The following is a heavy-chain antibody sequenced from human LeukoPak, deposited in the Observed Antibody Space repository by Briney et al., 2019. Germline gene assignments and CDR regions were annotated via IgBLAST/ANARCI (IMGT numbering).Heavy chain of an antibody. CDR2: TSGSGGST. Sequence: GGSLRLSCAASGFTFSSYAMSWVRQAPGKGLEWVSATSGSGGSTYYADSVKGRFTISRDNSKNTLYLQMNSLRAEDTAVYYCAKDRITVTTRVNWYFDLWGRGTLVTVSS. J-gene: IGHJ2*01. V-gene: IGHV3-23*01. D-gene: IGHD4-17*01. CDR1: GFTFSSYA. CDR3: AKDRITVTTRVNWYFDL.